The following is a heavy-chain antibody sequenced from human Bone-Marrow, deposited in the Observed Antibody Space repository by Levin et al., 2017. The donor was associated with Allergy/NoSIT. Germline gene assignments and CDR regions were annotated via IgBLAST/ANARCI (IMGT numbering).Heavy chain of an antibody. D-gene: IGHD5-12*01. V-gene: IGHV3-21*01. Sequence: GESLKISCAASGFTFSTYTMNWVRQAPGRGLDWVSSITSSSSYIYYADSVKGRFTISRDNAKNSLYLQMNSLRVEDTAVYYCARGLEYSGLPWGQGTLVTVSS. CDR3: ARGLEYSGLP. J-gene: IGHJ5*02. CDR2: ITSSSSYI. CDR1: GFTFSTYT.